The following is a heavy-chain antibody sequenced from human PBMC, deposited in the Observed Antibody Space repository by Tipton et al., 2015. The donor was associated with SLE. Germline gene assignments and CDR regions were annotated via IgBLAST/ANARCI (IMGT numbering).Heavy chain of an antibody. CDR3: ARGKATDY. CDR1: GFTFSNNW. V-gene: IGHV3-7*01. Sequence: SLRLSCAASGFTFSNNWMTWVRQAPGKGLEWVANIKQDESEKYYVNSVKGRFTISRDNAKNLVYLQMNSLRVEDTAVYYCARGKATDYWGQGTLVTVSS. J-gene: IGHJ4*02. CDR2: IKQDESEK.